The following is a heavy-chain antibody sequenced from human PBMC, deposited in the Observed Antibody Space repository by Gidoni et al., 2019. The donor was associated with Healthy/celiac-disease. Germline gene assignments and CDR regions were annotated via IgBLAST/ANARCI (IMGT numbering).Heavy chain of an antibody. CDR3: ARDGDHYYDSSGYPLGFDP. Sequence: SWIRQHPGKGLEWIGYIYYSGSTYYNPSLKSRVTISVDTSKNQFSLKLSSVTAADTAVYYCARDGDHYYDSSGYPLGFDPWGQGTLVTVSS. J-gene: IGHJ5*02. CDR2: IYYSGST. V-gene: IGHV4-31*02. D-gene: IGHD3-22*01.